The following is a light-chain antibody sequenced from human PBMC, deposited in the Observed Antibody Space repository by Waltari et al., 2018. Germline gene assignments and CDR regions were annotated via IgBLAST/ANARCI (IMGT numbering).Light chain of an antibody. CDR2: RNN. V-gene: IGLV1-47*01. CDR3: ASWDGSLGGVV. J-gene: IGLJ2*01. CDR1: DYNIGNHF. Sequence: QSVLSQPPSASGTPGQRVTIPCSGSDYNIGNHFVYCYHQPPGAAPKLLIYRNNHRPSGVPDRFSGSKSGPSASLAISGLRSEDEALYYCASWDGSLGGVVFGGGTKLTVL.